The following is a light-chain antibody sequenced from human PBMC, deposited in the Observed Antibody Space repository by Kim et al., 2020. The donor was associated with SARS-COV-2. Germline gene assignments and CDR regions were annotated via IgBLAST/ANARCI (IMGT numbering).Light chain of an antibody. CDR2: DAS. CDR3: QQRSNL. Sequence: TLSLSPGERATRSCRASQSVSSYLAWYQQKPGQAPRLLIYDASNRATGIPARFSGSGSGTDFTLTISSLEPEDFAVYYCQQRSNLFGQGTRLEIK. J-gene: IGKJ5*01. V-gene: IGKV3-11*01. CDR1: QSVSSY.